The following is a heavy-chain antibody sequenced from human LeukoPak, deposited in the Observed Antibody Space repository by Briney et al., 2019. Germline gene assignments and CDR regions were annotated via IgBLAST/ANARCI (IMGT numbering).Heavy chain of an antibody. J-gene: IGHJ4*02. D-gene: IGHD3-22*01. CDR3: AKGDYYDSSGYDY. Sequence: PGGSLRLSCAASGFTVTSSYMTWVRQTPGKGLEWVSAISGSGGSTYYADSVKGRFTISRDNSKNTLYLQMNSLRAEDTAVYYCAKGDYYDSSGYDYWGQGTLVTVSS. CDR1: GFTVTSSY. CDR2: ISGSGGST. V-gene: IGHV3-23*01.